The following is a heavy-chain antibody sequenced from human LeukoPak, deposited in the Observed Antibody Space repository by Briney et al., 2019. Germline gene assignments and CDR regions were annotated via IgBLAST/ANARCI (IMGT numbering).Heavy chain of an antibody. CDR2: INAGNGNT. CDR3: ARDPDISGSKGLDY. D-gene: IGHD1-26*01. Sequence: GASVKVSCKASGYTFTSYAMHWVRQAPGQRPEWMGWINAGNGNTKYSQKFQGRVTITRDTSASTAYMELSSLRSEDTAVYYCARDPDISGSKGLDYWGQGTLVTVSS. CDR1: GYTFTSYA. J-gene: IGHJ4*02. V-gene: IGHV1-3*01.